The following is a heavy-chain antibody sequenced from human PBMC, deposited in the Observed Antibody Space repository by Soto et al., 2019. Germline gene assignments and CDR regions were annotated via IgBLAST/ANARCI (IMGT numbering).Heavy chain of an antibody. CDR1: GDSVSSNSAA. V-gene: IGHV6-1*01. D-gene: IGHD6-19*01. Sequence: SQTLSLTCALSGDSVSSNSAAWNWIRQSPSRGLEWLGRTYYRSKWYNDYAVSVKSRITINPDTSKNQFSLQLNSVTPEDTAVYYCAREDQRSSVWYEGYYYYGMDVWGQGTTVTVS. CDR3: AREDQRSSVWYEGYYYYGMDV. CDR2: TYYRSKWYN. J-gene: IGHJ6*02.